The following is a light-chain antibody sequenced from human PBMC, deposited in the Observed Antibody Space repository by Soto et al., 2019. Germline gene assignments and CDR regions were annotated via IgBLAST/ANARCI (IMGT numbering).Light chain of an antibody. CDR3: CSYAGSTTFVV. J-gene: IGLJ2*01. CDR1: SSDVGSYNL. CDR2: EGS. Sequence: QSALTQPASVSGSPGQSITISCTGTSSDVGSYNLVSWYQQHPGNAPKLMIYEGSKRPSGVSNRFSASKSGNTASLTISGVQAEEEADYYCCSYAGSTTFVVFGGGTKVTVL. V-gene: IGLV2-23*03.